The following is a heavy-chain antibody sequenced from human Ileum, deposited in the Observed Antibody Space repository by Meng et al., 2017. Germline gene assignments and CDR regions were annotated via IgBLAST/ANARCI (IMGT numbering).Heavy chain of an antibody. D-gene: IGHD3/OR15-3a*01. Sequence: VWLEGYGPRLGKPWGLLPPHSRFSGGFFSGVTGWSWVCQPPGKGLEWIGEISQSGSPNYNPSLKSRVTMSVDKSKNQVSLKLSSVTAADTAVYFCASHDFYSLDSWGQGTLVTVSS. CDR2: ISQSGSP. V-gene: IGHV4-4*02. J-gene: IGHJ4*02. CDR1: GGFFSGVTG. CDR3: ASHDFYSLDS.